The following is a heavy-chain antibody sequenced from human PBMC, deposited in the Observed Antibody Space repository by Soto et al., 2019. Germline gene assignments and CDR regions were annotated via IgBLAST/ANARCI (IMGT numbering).Heavy chain of an antibody. Sequence: QVQLVESGGGVVQPGRSLRLSCAPSGFTFSSYGMHWVRQAPGTGLEWVALISWDGRNKYYADSVKGRFTISRDNLKSTLYLQMDSLRGDDTAVYYCAKDKVEKGRSWPSYWGQGTPVTVSS. V-gene: IGHV3-30*18. CDR1: GFTFSSYG. CDR2: ISWDGRNK. CDR3: AKDKVEKGRSWPSY. D-gene: IGHD2-15*01. J-gene: IGHJ4*02.